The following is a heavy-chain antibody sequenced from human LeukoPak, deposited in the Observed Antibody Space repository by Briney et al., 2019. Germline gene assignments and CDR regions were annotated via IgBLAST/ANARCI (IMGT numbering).Heavy chain of an antibody. V-gene: IGHV1-46*01. CDR3: ARGIVATGLDY. D-gene: IGHD5-12*01. CDR2: LNPSGGSS. Sequence: ASVKVSCKASGYTVTSYYMHWVRQAPGQGLEWMGILNPSGGSSSYAQKFQGRVTITADESTSTAYMELSSLRSEDTAVYYCARGIVATGLDYWGQGTLVTVSS. J-gene: IGHJ4*02. CDR1: GYTVTSYY.